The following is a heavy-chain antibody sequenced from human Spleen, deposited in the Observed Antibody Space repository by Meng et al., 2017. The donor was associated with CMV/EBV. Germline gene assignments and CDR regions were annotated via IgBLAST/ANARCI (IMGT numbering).Heavy chain of an antibody. CDR2: INPNSGGT. V-gene: IGHV1-2*06. J-gene: IGHJ4*02. Sequence: QVQLVQSGAEVKKAGASLEVSCQASGYTFTGYYIHWVRHAPGQGLEWMGRINPNSGGTNYAQKFQGRGTMTRDTSISTAYMELSRMRSDDTAVYYCARDCSSTSCFGDYWGQGTLVTVSS. CDR3: ARDCSSTSCFGDY. D-gene: IGHD2-2*01. CDR1: GYTFTGYY.